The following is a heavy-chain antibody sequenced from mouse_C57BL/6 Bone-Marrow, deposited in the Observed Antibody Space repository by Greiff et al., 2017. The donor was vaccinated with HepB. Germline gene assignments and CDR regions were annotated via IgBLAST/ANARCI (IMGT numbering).Heavy chain of an antibody. V-gene: IGHV1-66*01. CDR2: IYPGSGNT. J-gene: IGHJ4*01. Sequence: QVQLQQSGPELVKPGASVKISCKASGYSFTSYYIHWVKQRPGQGLEWIGWIYPGSGNTEYNEKFKGKATLTADTSSSTAYMQLSSLTSEDSAVYYCARRGRNWDGAMDYWGQGTSVTVSS. CDR1: GYSFTSYY. D-gene: IGHD4-1*01. CDR3: ARRGRNWDGAMDY.